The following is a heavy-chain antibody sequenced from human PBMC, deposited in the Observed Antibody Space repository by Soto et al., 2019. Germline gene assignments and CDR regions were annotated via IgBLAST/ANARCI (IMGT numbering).Heavy chain of an antibody. J-gene: IGHJ4*02. CDR1: GGSISSDSYY. D-gene: IGHD5-12*01. CDR2: ISYSGST. V-gene: IGHV4-39*07. Sequence: SETLSLTCTVSGGSISSDSYYWGWIRQPPEKGLEWIASISYSGSTYYNPTLKSRVTISVDKSKNQFSLKLSSVTAADTAVYYCARSGHAWDWGQGTLVTVSS. CDR3: ARSGHAWD.